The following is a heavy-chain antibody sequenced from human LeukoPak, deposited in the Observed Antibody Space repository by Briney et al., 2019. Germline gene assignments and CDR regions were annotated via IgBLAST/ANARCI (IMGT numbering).Heavy chain of an antibody. CDR1: GFTFSSYA. CDR2: ISYDGSNK. D-gene: IGHD3-22*01. CDR3: ARDNVPYYYDSRPPSYYYYGMDV. Sequence: QAGGSLRLSCAASGFTFSSYAMHWVRQAPGKGLEWVAVISYDGSNKYYADSVKGRFTISRDKSKNTLYLQMNSLRGEDTAVYYCARDNVPYYYDSRPPSYYYYGMDVWGQGTTVTVSS. J-gene: IGHJ6*02. V-gene: IGHV3-30-3*01.